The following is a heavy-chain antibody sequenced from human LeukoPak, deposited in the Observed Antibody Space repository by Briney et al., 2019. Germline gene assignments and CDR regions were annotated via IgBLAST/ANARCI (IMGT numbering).Heavy chain of an antibody. D-gene: IGHD5-18*01. V-gene: IGHV4-59*12. J-gene: IGHJ6*03. CDR2: IYYSGST. Sequence: SETLSITCTVSSGSISSYYWSWIRQPPGKGLEWIGYIYYSGSTNYNPSLKSRVTISVDTSKNQFSLKLSSVTAADTAVYYCARARGYVSYYYYYMDVWGKGTTVTVSS. CDR3: ARARGYVSYYYYYMDV. CDR1: SGSISSYY.